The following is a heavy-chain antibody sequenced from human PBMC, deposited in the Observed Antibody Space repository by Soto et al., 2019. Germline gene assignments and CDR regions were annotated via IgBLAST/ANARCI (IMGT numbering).Heavy chain of an antibody. V-gene: IGHV3-30*18. CDR1: GFDFSSYA. CDR2: ISYDGNYI. J-gene: IGHJ6*02. Sequence: QVQLVESGGGVVQPGASLRLSCEASGFDFSSYAMHWVRQAPGKGLEWVGVISYDGNYIYYADSVKGRFTISRDNSKNTLYVQVNSLRPEDTAAYYCAKGILSATIGPYAMDVWGQGTTVTVSS. CDR3: AKGILSATIGPYAMDV. D-gene: IGHD3-16*01.